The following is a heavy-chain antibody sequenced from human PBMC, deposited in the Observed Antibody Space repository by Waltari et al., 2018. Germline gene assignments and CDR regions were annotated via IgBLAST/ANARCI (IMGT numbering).Heavy chain of an antibody. CDR3: ARDHSSGWSGDY. CDR2: IKQDGSEK. D-gene: IGHD6-19*01. Sequence: EVQLVESGGGLVQPGGSLSLSCAASGFPFSSYWMSRVRQAPGKGLEWVANIKQDGSEKYYVDSVKGRFTISRDNAKNSLYLQMNSLRAEDTAVYYCARDHSSGWSGDYWGQGTLVTVSS. CDR1: GFPFSSYW. V-gene: IGHV3-7*01. J-gene: IGHJ4*02.